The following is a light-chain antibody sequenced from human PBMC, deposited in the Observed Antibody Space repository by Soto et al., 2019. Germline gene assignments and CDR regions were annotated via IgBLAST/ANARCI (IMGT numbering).Light chain of an antibody. CDR2: LSSDGSH. CDR3: QTWGTGIRV. Sequence: QLVLTQSPSASASLGASVKLTCTLSSGHSTYAIAWLQHQPEKGPRFLMKLSSDGSHIKGDGIPDRFSGSSSGTERYLTISSLQSEDEADYYCQTWGTGIRVFGGGTKVTVL. V-gene: IGLV4-69*01. J-gene: IGLJ2*01. CDR1: SGHSTYA.